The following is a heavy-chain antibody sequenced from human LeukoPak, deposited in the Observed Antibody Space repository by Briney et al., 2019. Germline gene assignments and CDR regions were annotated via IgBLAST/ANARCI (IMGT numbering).Heavy chain of an antibody. D-gene: IGHD5-12*01. J-gene: IGHJ4*02. V-gene: IGHV4-59*01. CDR2: NYYSGST. Sequence: SATLPLTCAFSGGSINSYYWSWSRQLGGKGLEWIGYNYYSGSTNYKPSLKSGATISVDNSKKPFSLKLRPLTAADTAVYYCARDATMMGNYFNYWGQGTLVTVSS. CDR3: ARDATMMGNYFNY. CDR1: GGSINSYY.